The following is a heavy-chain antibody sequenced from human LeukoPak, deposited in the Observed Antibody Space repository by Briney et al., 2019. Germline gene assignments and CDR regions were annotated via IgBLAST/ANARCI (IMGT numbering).Heavy chain of an antibody. CDR2: ISSGSGDI. CDR1: GITISIYT. J-gene: IGHJ6*03. CDR3: ARTNSGSYYYYYHMDV. V-gene: IGHV3-21*01. D-gene: IGHD1-26*01. Sequence: PGGSLRLSCAASGITISIYTINWVRQAPGKGLEWVSSISSGSGDIYYADSVKGRFTISRDNAKDSLYLQMNSLRAEDTAVYDCARTNSGSYYYYYHMDVWGKGTTVAVSS.